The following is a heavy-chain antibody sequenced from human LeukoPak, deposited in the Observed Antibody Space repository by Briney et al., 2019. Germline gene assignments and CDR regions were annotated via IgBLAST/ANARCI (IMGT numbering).Heavy chain of an antibody. CDR3: ARVGGGYDFWSGYLHAFDI. CDR1: GFTFSTYT. V-gene: IGHV3-21*01. CDR2: ISSAGSYI. J-gene: IGHJ3*02. Sequence: GESLKISCAASGFTFSTYTMNWVRQAPGKGLEWVSSISSAGSYIFYADSMKGRFTISRDNAKNSLYLQMNSLRGEDTAVYHCARVGGGYDFWSGYLHAFDIWGQGTMVAVSS. D-gene: IGHD3-3*01.